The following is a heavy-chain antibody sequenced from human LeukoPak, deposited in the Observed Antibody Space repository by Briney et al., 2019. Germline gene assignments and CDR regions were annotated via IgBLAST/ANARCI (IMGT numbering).Heavy chain of an antibody. V-gene: IGHV4-34*01. CDR2: INHSGST. CDR1: GGSFSGYY. J-gene: IGHJ4*02. D-gene: IGHD4-17*01. Sequence: SETLSLTCAVYGGSFSGYYWSWIRQPPGKGLEWIGEINHSGSTNYNPSLKSRVTISVDTSKNQFSLKLSSVTAADTAVYYCGRGRTTVTDFDYWGQGTLVTVSS. CDR3: GRGRTTVTDFDY.